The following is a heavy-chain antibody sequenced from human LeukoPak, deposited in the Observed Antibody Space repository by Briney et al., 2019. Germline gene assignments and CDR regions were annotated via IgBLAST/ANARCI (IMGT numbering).Heavy chain of an antibody. D-gene: IGHD6-13*01. Sequence: ASVKVSCKASGYTFTSFGITWVRQAPGQGLEWMGWISAYNGNTNYAQKLQGRVTMTRDMSTSTVYMELSSLRSEDTAIYYCAREGRGVPGAIAAVKGFDYWGQGTLVTVSS. CDR2: ISAYNGNT. J-gene: IGHJ4*02. CDR1: GYTFTSFG. V-gene: IGHV1-18*01. CDR3: AREGRGVPGAIAAVKGFDY.